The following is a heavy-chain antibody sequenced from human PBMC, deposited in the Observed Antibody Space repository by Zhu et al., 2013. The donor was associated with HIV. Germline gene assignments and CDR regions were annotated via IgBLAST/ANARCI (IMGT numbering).Heavy chain of an antibody. V-gene: IGHV1-69*12. CDR2: ITPVFGGT. Sequence: QVQLVQSGAEVKKPGSSVKVSCKASRDTFSSYGINWVRQAPGQGLEWMGGITPVFGGTNYAKTFEDRVTITADESTRTAYMELSTLRSEDTAVYYCIRRAFYYDRSWFDPWGQGTLVTVSS. D-gene: IGHD3-22*01. J-gene: IGHJ5*02. CDR3: IRRAFYYDRSWFDP. CDR1: RDTFSSYG.